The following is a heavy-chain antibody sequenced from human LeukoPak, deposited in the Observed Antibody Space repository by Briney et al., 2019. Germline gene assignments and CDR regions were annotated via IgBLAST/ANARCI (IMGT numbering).Heavy chain of an antibody. CDR1: ELTVANNY. Sequence: GGSLRLSCAASELTVANNYMSWVRQAPGKGLEWVSVIYSGGGTYYADSVKGRFTISRDNSKNTLYLHMNSLRAEDTAVYYCARGDYGANFPFDYWGQGTLVTVSS. CDR2: IYSGGGT. CDR3: ARGDYGANFPFDY. D-gene: IGHD4-23*01. V-gene: IGHV3-66*01. J-gene: IGHJ4*02.